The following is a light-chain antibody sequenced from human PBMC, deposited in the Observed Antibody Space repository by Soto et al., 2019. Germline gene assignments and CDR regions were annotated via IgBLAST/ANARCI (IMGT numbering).Light chain of an antibody. CDR2: GAS. Sequence: EIVMTQSPATLSVSPGGRATLSCRASQSVSNSYLAWYQQKSGQAPRPLIYGASTRATGIPARFSGSGSGTEFTLTISSLQSEDFAVYYCQQYNNWPQTFGQGTKVDIK. CDR1: QSVSNSY. V-gene: IGKV3-15*01. CDR3: QQYNNWPQT. J-gene: IGKJ1*01.